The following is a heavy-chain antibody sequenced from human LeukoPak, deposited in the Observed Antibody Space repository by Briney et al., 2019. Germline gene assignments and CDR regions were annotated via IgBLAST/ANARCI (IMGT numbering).Heavy chain of an antibody. CDR2: IIPIFGTA. CDR1: GGTFSSYA. V-gene: IGHV1-69*05. CDR3: ARDLVIAPKQNYYYYYMDV. Sequence: ASVKVSCKASGGTFSSYAISWVRQAPGQGLEWMGRIIPIFGTANYAQEFQGRVTITTDESTSTAYMELSSLRSEDTAVYYCARDLVIAPKQNYYYYYMDVWGKGTTVTVSS. J-gene: IGHJ6*03. D-gene: IGHD6-13*01.